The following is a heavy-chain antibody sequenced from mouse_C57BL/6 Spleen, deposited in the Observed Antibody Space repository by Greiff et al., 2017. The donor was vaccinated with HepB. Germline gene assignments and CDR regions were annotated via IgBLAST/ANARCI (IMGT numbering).Heavy chain of an antibody. CDR2: ISSGSSTI. V-gene: IGHV5-17*01. J-gene: IGHJ1*03. CDR1: GFTFSDYG. Sequence: EVKLVESGGGLVKPGGSLKLSCAASGFTFSDYGMHWVRQAPEKGLEWVAYISSGSSTIYYADTVKGRFTISRDNAKNTLFLQMTSLRSEDTAMYYCAKSPITTVVADWYFDVWGTGTTVTVSS. CDR3: AKSPITTVVADWYFDV. D-gene: IGHD1-1*01.